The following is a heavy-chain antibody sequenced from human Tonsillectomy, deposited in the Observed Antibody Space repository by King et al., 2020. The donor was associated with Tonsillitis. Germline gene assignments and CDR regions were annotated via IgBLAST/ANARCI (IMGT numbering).Heavy chain of an antibody. Sequence: VQLVESGGGVVQPGRSLRLSCAASGFTFTSSGMHWVRQAPGKGLEWVTVISDDGSNKYYADSVKGRFTISRDISKNALSLQMNSLRIEDTAVYYCAKEDSSVWYFDNWGQGTLVTVSS. J-gene: IGHJ4*02. D-gene: IGHD6-19*01. V-gene: IGHV3-30*18. CDR3: AKEDSSVWYFDN. CDR2: ISDDGSNK. CDR1: GFTFTSSG.